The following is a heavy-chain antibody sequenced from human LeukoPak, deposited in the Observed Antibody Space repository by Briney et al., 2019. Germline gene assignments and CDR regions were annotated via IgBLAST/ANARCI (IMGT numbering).Heavy chain of an antibody. J-gene: IGHJ4*02. CDR1: GGSISSYY. CDR2: IYYSGST. Sequence: PETLSLTCTVSGGSISSYYWSWIRQPPGKGPEWIGYIYYSGSTNYNPSLKSRVTISVDTSKNQFSLKLSSVTAADTAVYYCARHLAASGWYDYWGQGTLVTVSS. D-gene: IGHD6-19*01. CDR3: ARHLAASGWYDY. V-gene: IGHV4-59*08.